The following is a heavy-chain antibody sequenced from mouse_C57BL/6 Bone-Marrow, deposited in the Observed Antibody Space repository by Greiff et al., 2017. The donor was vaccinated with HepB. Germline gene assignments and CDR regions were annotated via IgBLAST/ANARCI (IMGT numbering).Heavy chain of an antibody. V-gene: IGHV1-72*01. CDR1: GYTFTSYW. CDR3: ARFYSNYAMDY. CDR2: IDTNSGGT. Sequence: QVQLQQPGAELVKPGASVKLSCKASGYTFTSYWMHWVKQRPGRGLEWIGRIDTNSGGTKYNEKLKSKATLTVDKPSSTAYMQLSSLTSEDSAVYYGARFYSNYAMDYWGQGTSVTVSS. J-gene: IGHJ4*01. D-gene: IGHD2-5*01.